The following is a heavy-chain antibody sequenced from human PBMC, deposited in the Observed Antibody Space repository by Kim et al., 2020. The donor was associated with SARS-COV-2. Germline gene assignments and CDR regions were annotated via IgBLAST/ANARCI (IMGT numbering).Heavy chain of an antibody. CDR1: GFTFTDYA. J-gene: IGHJ4*02. V-gene: IGHV3-23*01. D-gene: IGHD2-2*03. Sequence: GGSLRLSCTTSGFTFTDYAMSWVRQAPGKGLEWVSGINGSDDRTGYVDSVKGRFTISRDNSKNTLYLQMNSLRAGDTAVYYCMKGGWGWIWDHWGQGTRVTVSS. CDR3: MKGGWGWIWDH. CDR2: INGSDDRT.